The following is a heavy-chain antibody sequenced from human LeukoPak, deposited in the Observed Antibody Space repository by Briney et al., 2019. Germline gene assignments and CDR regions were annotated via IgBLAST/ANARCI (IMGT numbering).Heavy chain of an antibody. CDR1: GFTFSSYG. CDR2: ISYDGSNK. CDR3: AKMDCSGGTCYSEVDY. V-gene: IGHV3-30*18. D-gene: IGHD2-15*01. Sequence: GGSLRLSCAASGFTFSSYGMHWVRQAPGKGLEWVAVISYDGSNKYYADSVKGRFTISRDNSKNTLYLQMNSLRVEDTAVYYCAKMDCSGGTCYSEVDYWGQGTLVTVSS. J-gene: IGHJ4*02.